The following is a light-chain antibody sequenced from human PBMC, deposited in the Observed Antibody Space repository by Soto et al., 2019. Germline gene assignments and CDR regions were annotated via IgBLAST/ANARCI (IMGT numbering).Light chain of an antibody. CDR2: GAS. CDR1: QSVSSN. J-gene: IGKJ1*01. CDR3: QQYNNWPRT. V-gene: IGKV3-15*01. Sequence: IVFTQSPATLSVSPGERATLSCRASQSVSSNLAWYQQKPGQAPRLLIYGASTRATGIPARFSGSGSGTEFTLTISSLQSEDFAVYYCQQYNNWPRTFGQGTKVDI.